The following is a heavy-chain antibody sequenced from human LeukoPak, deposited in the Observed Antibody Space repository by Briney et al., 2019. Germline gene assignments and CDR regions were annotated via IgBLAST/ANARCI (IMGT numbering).Heavy chain of an antibody. CDR2: ISSSGSTI. V-gene: IGHV3-11*01. CDR3: AKGYSSSWTYDAFDI. D-gene: IGHD6-13*01. Sequence: GGSLRLSCAASGFTFSDYYMSWIRQAPGKGLEWVSYISSSGSTIYYADSVKGRFTISRDNAKNSLYLQMNSLRAEDTALYYCAKGYSSSWTYDAFDIWGQGTMVTVSS. CDR1: GFTFSDYY. J-gene: IGHJ3*02.